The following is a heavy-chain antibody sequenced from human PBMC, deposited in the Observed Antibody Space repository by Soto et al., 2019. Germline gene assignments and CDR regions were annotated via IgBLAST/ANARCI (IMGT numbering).Heavy chain of an antibody. CDR3: AREMGVIPPGRNADYSYYYAMDV. J-gene: IGHJ6*02. D-gene: IGHD4-4*01. V-gene: IGHV1-69*01. Sequence: GASVKVSCKASGGTFSTYIISWVRQAPGEGLEWMGGIIPIFDTVNYAQKFQGRVTITADESTSTAYMELSSLRSEDTAVYYCAREMGVIPPGRNADYSYYYAMDVWGQGTTVTVSS. CDR1: GGTFSTYI. CDR2: IIPIFDTV.